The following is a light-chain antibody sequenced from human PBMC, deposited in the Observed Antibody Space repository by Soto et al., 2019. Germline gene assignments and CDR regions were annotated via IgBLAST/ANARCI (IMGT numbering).Light chain of an antibody. J-gene: IGKJ1*01. Sequence: IVMTQSPATLSGSPGERATLSCRASQSISNNLAWYQQKPGQAPRLLIYRASTRATGIPVRFSGSGSGTDFTLTIGSLQSEDFAVYYCQHYNNWPPWTFDQGTKVEIK. CDR1: QSISNN. CDR3: QHYNNWPPWT. CDR2: RAS. V-gene: IGKV3-15*01.